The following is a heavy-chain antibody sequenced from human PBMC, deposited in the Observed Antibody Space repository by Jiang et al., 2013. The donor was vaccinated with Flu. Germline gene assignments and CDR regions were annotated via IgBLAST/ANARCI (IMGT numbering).Heavy chain of an antibody. Sequence: QLLESGGGVVQPGRSLRLSCAVSGFTFSSVGMHWVRQAPGKGLEWVAVFSYDGSEKHYADSVKGRFTISRDTSKNTLYLQMNSLRAEDTAVYYCVKEQSSGWYRTADYWGQGTLVTVSS. D-gene: IGHD6-19*01. CDR3: VKEQSSGWYRTADY. CDR1: GFTFSSVG. V-gene: IGHV3-30*18. J-gene: IGHJ4*02. CDR2: FSYDGSEK.